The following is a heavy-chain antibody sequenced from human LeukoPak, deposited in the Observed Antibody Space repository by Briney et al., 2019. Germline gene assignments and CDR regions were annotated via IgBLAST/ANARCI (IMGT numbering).Heavy chain of an antibody. CDR2: INHSGST. D-gene: IGHD6-19*01. CDR1: GGSFSGYY. V-gene: IGHV4-34*01. CDR3: ARLGYSSGWSVRYYYYYMDV. Sequence: KPSETLSLTCAVYGGSFSGYYWSWIRQPPGKGLEWIGEINHSGSTNYNPSLKSRVTISVDTSKNQFSLKLSSVTAADTAVYYCARLGYSSGWSVRYYYYYMDVWGKGTTVTVSS. J-gene: IGHJ6*03.